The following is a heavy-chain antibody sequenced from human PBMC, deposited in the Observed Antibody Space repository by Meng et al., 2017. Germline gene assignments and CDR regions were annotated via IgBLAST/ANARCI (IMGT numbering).Heavy chain of an antibody. CDR1: GYTFTGYY. J-gene: IGHJ4*02. V-gene: IGHV1-2*02. D-gene: IGHD3-16*02. Sequence: ASVKVSCKASGYTFTGYYMHWVRQAPGQGLEWMGWINPNSGGTNYAQKFQGRVTMTRDTSISTAYMELSRLRSDDTAVYYCARDPRPLRLGELSPIDYWGQGTPVTVSS. CDR2: INPNSGGT. CDR3: ARDPRPLRLGELSPIDY.